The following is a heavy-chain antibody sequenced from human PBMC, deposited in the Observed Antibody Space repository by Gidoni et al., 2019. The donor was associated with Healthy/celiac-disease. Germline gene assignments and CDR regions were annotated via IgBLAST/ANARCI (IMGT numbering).Heavy chain of an antibody. Sequence: VQRLESGGGVVRPGRSRGLSGAGSGFPSSSYGMHWVRQAPGKGLGWVAVIWYDGSNKYYADSVKGRFTISRDNSKNTLYLQMNSLRAEDTAVYYCARANSGDFNWFDPWGQGTLVTVSS. CDR2: IWYDGSNK. J-gene: IGHJ5*02. CDR3: ARANSGDFNWFDP. D-gene: IGHD4-17*01. CDR1: GFPSSSYG. V-gene: IGHV3-33*01.